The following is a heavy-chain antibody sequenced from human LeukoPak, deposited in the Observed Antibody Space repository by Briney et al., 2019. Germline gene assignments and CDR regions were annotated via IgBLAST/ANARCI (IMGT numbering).Heavy chain of an antibody. J-gene: IGHJ4*02. D-gene: IGHD3-10*01. CDR3: AKDISSGGSFLGRTTDY. CDR1: GFTVSSNY. CDR2: IYSGGST. V-gene: IGHV3-53*01. Sequence: PGGSLRLSCAASGFTVSSNYMSWVRQAPGKGLEWVSVIYSGGSTYYADSVKGRFTISRDNSKNTLYLQMNSLRAEDTAVYYCAKDISSGGSFLGRTTDYWGQGTLVTVSS.